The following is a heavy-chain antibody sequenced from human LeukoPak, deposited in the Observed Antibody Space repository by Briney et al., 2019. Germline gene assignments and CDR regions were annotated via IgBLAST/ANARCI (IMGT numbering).Heavy chain of an antibody. V-gene: IGHV1-69*04. Sequence: GSSVKVSCKASGGTFSSYAISWVRQAPGQGLEWMGRIIPILGIANYAQKFQGRVTITADESTSTAYMELSSLRSEDTAVYYCVRELVGAATGGPFDYWGQGTLVTVSS. J-gene: IGHJ4*02. D-gene: IGHD1-26*01. CDR2: IIPILGIA. CDR1: GGTFSSYA. CDR3: VRELVGAATGGPFDY.